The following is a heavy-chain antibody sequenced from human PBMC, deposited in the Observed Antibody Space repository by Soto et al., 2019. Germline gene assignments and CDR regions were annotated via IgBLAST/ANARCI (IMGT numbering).Heavy chain of an antibody. V-gene: IGHV4-39*01. D-gene: IGHD4-4*01. J-gene: IGHJ4*02. CDR1: GGSISSSSYY. Sequence: SETQSLTCTVSGGSISSSSYYWGWIRQPPGKGLEWIGSIYYSGSTYYNPSLKSRVTISVDTSKNQFSLKLSSVTAADTAVFYCARHSLTTITTSFDYWGRGTLVTVSS. CDR2: IYYSGST. CDR3: ARHSLTTITTSFDY.